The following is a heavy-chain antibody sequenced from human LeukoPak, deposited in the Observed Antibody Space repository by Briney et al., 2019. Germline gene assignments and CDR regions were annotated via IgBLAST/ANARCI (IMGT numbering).Heavy chain of an antibody. CDR1: GGSISSGDYY. Sequence: PSQTLSLTCTVSGGSISSGDYYWSWVRQPPGKGLEWIGYIYYSGSTYYTPSPKSRVTISVDTSKNQFSLKLSSVTAADTAVYYCARARNGYSNYFDYWGQGTLVTVSS. V-gene: IGHV4-30-4*01. CDR3: ARARNGYSNYFDY. J-gene: IGHJ4*02. CDR2: IYYSGST. D-gene: IGHD5-24*01.